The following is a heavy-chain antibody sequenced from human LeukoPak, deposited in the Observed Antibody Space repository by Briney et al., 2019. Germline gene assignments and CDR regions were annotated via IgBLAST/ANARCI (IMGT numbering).Heavy chain of an antibody. Sequence: SETLSLTCAVYGGSFSGYYWSWIRQPPGKGLEWIGEINHSGSTNYNPSLKSRVTISVDTSENQFSLKLSSVTAADTAVYYCARGRDTAMAYYYYYGMDVWGQGTTVTVSS. CDR1: GGSFSGYY. CDR3: ARGRDTAMAYYYYYGMDV. V-gene: IGHV4-34*01. D-gene: IGHD5-18*01. J-gene: IGHJ6*02. CDR2: INHSGST.